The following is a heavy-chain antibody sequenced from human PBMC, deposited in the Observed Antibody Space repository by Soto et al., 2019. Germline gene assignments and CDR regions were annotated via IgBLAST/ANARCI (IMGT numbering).Heavy chain of an antibody. CDR2: VSIGGIT. J-gene: IGHJ4*02. D-gene: IGHD2-15*01. Sequence: DVQLLESGGGLVQPEGSLRLSCAASGFTFSSYAMGWVRQGPGKGLEWVAVVSIGGITHYADSVRGRLTISRDNSKNTLSLQMNSLTAEDTAVYFCAKRRGAGGHFDYWGQGALVTVSS. V-gene: IGHV3-23*01. CDR1: GFTFSSYA. CDR3: AKRRGAGGHFDY.